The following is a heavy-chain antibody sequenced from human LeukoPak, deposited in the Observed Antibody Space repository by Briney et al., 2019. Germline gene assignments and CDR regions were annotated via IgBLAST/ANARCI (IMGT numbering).Heavy chain of an antibody. CDR1: GVSISSSNSY. J-gene: IGHJ4*02. CDR3: ARQTGSGLFILP. Sequence: SETLSLTCTVSGVSISSSNSYWGWIRQPPGKGLERIGSIYYSGNTYYNASLKSQVSISIDTSKNRFSLKLTSVTAADTAVYYCARQTGSGLFILPGGQGTLVTVSS. V-gene: IGHV4-39*01. D-gene: IGHD3/OR15-3a*01. CDR2: IYYSGNT.